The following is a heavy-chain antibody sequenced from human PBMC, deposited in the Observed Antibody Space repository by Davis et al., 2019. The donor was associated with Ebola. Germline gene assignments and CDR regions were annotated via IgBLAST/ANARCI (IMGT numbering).Heavy chain of an antibody. V-gene: IGHV4-61*08. CDR1: GGSISSGDYY. CDR2: IYYSGST. Sequence: PSETLSLTCTVSGGSISSGDYYWSWIRQPPGKGLEWIGYIYYSGSTNYNPSLKSRVTISVDTSKNQFSLKLSSVTAAETAVYYCARATEIVVVPAASRYYYYYGMDVWGQGTTVTVSS. J-gene: IGHJ6*02. D-gene: IGHD2-2*01. CDR3: ARATEIVVVPAASRYYYYYGMDV.